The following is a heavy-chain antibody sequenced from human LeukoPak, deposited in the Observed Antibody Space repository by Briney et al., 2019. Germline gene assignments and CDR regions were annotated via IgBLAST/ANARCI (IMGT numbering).Heavy chain of an antibody. CDR3: ARGVRITIFGVVYYYYYMDV. D-gene: IGHD3-3*01. J-gene: IGHJ6*03. CDR2: ISYDGSNK. V-gene: IGHV3-30-3*01. Sequence: GGSLRLSCAASGFTFSSYAMHWVRQAPGKGLEWVAVISYDGSNKYYADSVKGRFTISRDNSKNTLYLQMNSLRAEDTAVYYCARGVRITIFGVVYYYYYMDVWGKGTTVTVSS. CDR1: GFTFSSYA.